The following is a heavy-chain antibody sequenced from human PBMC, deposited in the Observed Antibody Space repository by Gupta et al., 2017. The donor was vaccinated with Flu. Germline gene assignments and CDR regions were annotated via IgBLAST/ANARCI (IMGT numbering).Heavy chain of an antibody. CDR1: YG. CDR2: ISPQNGDT. J-gene: IGHJ4*02. V-gene: IGHV1-18*01. D-gene: IGHD6-19*01. CDR3: ARNKDSSAWEAFDY. Sequence: YGITWVRQAPGQGLDWMGWISPQNGDTNYAQKFQGRVTMTTDKSTTTAYLELRSLRSDDTAVYYCARNKDSSAWEAFDYWGQGTLITVA.